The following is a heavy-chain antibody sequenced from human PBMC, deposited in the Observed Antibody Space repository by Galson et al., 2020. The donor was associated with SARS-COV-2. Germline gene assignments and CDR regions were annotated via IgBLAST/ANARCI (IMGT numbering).Heavy chain of an antibody. J-gene: IGHJ6*02. CDR2: IYWDDDK. V-gene: IGHV2-5*02. D-gene: IGHD2-2*02. CDR3: AHSRGCSSTSCYKYYYGMDV. CDR1: GFSLSTSGVG. Sequence: SGPTLVKPTQTLTLTCTFSGFSLSTSGVGVGWIRQPPEKALEWLALIYWDDDKRYSPSLKSRLTITKDTSKNQVVLTMTNMDPVDTATYYCAHSRGCSSTSCYKYYYGMDVWGQGTTVTVSS.